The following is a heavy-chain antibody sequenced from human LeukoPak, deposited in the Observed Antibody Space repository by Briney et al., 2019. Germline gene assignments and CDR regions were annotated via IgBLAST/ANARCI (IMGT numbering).Heavy chain of an antibody. V-gene: IGHV6-1*01. J-gene: IGHJ4*02. CDR1: GDSVSNNVAV. CDR3: ARDAVGASLFEY. D-gene: IGHD1-26*01. CDR2: TYYRSKWHN. Sequence: SQTLSLTCVISGDSVSNNVAVWNWIRQSPSRGLEWLGRTYYRSKWHNHYAVSMESRITISPDTSKNQFYLQLDSVTPEDTAVYCCARDAVGASLFEYWGQGTLVTVSS.